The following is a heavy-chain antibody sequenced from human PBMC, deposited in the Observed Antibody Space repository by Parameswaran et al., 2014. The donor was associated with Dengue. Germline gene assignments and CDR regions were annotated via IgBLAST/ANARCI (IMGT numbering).Heavy chain of an antibody. V-gene: IGHV1-69*04. J-gene: IGHJ2*01. D-gene: IGHD3-10*01. CDR3: ARDLWFGELSLYWYFDL. CDR2: IIPILGIA. Sequence: SWVRQAPGQGLEWMGRIIPILGIANYAQKFQGRVTITADKSTSTAYMELSSLRSEDTAVYYCARDLWFGELSLYWYFDLWGRGTLVTVSS.